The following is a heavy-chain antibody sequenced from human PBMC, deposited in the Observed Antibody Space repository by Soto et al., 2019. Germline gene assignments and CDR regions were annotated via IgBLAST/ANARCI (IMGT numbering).Heavy chain of an antibody. V-gene: IGHV1-8*01. CDR1: GYTFTSYD. CDR2: MNPNSGNT. Sequence: QVQLVQSGAEVKKPGASVKVSGKASGYTFTSYDINWVRQATGQGLEWMGWMNPNSGNTGYAQEFQGRVTMTRNTSISTAYMDLSSLRSDDTAVYYCARERAAAGFDYWGQGTLVTVSS. J-gene: IGHJ4*02. D-gene: IGHD6-13*01. CDR3: ARERAAAGFDY.